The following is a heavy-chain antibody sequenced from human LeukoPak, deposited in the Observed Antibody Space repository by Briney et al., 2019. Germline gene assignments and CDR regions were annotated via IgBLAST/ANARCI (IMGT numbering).Heavy chain of an antibody. J-gene: IGHJ4*02. D-gene: IGHD5-24*01. CDR2: MNPNSGNT. CDR3: ARGHFGMATTIDY. V-gene: IGHV1-8*03. CDR1: GYTFTSYD. Sequence: ASVTVSCKASGYTFTSYDLNWVRQATGQGLEGMGWMNPNSGNTGQAQKFQGRVTITRNTSISTAYMELSSLRSEDTAVYYCARGHFGMATTIDYWGQGTLVTVSS.